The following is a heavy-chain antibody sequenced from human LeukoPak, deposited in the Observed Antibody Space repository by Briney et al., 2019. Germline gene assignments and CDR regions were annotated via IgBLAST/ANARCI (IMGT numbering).Heavy chain of an antibody. J-gene: IGHJ4*02. D-gene: IGHD5-12*01. Sequence: ASVKVSCKASGGTFSSYAISWVRQAPGQGLEWMGGIILIFGTASYAQKFQGRVTITADESTSTAYMELSSLRSEDTAVYYCARAPGGSSGYLVDYWGQGTLVTVSS. V-gene: IGHV1-69*13. CDR2: IILIFGTA. CDR1: GGTFSSYA. CDR3: ARAPGGSSGYLVDY.